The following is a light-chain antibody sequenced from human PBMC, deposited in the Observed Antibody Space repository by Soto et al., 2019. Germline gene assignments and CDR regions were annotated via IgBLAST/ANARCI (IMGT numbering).Light chain of an antibody. CDR1: QSVSDK. V-gene: IGKV3-15*01. CDR2: RAS. Sequence: EVLVSLSPDTLNVYTGARVTLSCRASQSVSDKLAWYQQKPGQGPRLLVYRASTRTLGIPARFSGSESGTEFTLTISSLQSEDFAIYYCQQYNTWPITFGQGTRLEIK. J-gene: IGKJ5*01. CDR3: QQYNTWPIT.